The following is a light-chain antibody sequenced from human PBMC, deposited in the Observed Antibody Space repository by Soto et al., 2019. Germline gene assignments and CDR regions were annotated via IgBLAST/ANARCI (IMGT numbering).Light chain of an antibody. CDR1: QSISSW. J-gene: IGKJ5*01. V-gene: IGKV1-5*01. CDR3: QQHGTSPIT. CDR2: DAS. Sequence: DIQMTQSPSILSASVGDRVTITCRASQSISSWLAWYQQKPGKAPKLLIYDASSLESGVPSRFSGSGSGTEFTLTISSLQPDDFAVYYCQQHGTSPITFGQGTRLEIK.